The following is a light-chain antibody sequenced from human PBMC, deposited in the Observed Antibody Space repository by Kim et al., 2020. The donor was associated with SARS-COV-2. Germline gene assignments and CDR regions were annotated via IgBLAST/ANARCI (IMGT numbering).Light chain of an antibody. CDR1: SNDVGGSKY. CDR2: DVS. V-gene: IGLV2-14*03. CDR3: SSYTRSNTLL. Sequence: GQSITISCAGTSNDVGGSKYVYWYQQHQGSAPKLMLYDVSNRPSGVSNRFSGSKSGNTASLTISGLQPEDEADYFCSSYTRSNTLLFGTGTKVTVL. J-gene: IGLJ1*01.